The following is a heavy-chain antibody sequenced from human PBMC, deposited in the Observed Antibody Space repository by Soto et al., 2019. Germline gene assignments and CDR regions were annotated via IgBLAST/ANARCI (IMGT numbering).Heavy chain of an antibody. CDR3: ARGLVPSTITISGVGGGYFDS. J-gene: IGHJ4*02. CDR2: IYYSGST. D-gene: IGHD3-3*01. CDR1: GGSVSSGSYY. V-gene: IGHV4-61*01. Sequence: QVQLQESGPGLVKPSETLSLTCTVSGGSVSSGSYYWSWIRQPPGKGLEWIGYIYYSGSTNYNPSLKSRVSISVDTSKNQFSLKLSSVTVADTGVYYCARGLVPSTITISGVGGGYFDSWGQATLVTVSS.